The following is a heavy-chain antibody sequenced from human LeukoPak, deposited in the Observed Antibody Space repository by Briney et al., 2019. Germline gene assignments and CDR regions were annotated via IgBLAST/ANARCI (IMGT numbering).Heavy chain of an antibody. D-gene: IGHD3-3*01. CDR3: ARSNGYYDFWSGYYDYFDY. J-gene: IGHJ4*02. V-gene: IGHV1-18*01. Sequence: ASVKVSCKASGYTFTSYGISWVRQAPGQGLEWMGWISAYNGNTNYAQKLQGRVTMTTDTSTSTAYMELRSLRSDDTAVYYCARSNGYYDFWSGYYDYFDYWGQGTLVTVSS. CDR2: ISAYNGNT. CDR1: GYTFTSYG.